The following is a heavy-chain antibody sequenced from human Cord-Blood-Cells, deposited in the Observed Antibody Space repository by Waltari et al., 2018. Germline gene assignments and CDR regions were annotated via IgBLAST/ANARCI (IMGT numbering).Heavy chain of an antibody. V-gene: IGHV4-34*01. D-gene: IGHD2-2*02. J-gene: IGHJ5*02. Sequence: QVQLQQWGAGLLKPSETLSLTCAVHGGSFRGYYWSWIRQPPGKGLEWIGEINHSGSTNYNPSLKSRVTISVDTSKNQFSLKLSSVTAADTAVYYCARVDCSSTSCYKNWFDPWGQGTLVTVSS. CDR2: INHSGST. CDR1: GGSFRGYY. CDR3: ARVDCSSTSCYKNWFDP.